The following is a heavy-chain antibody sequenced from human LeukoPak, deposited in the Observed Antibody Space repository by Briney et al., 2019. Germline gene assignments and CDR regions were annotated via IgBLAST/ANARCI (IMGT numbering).Heavy chain of an antibody. D-gene: IGHD3-22*01. Sequence: SETLSLTCSVSGGSISSYYWSWIRQPTGKGLEWIGYIYYSGSTNYNPSLKSRVTISVDTSKNQFSLKLSSVTAADTAVYYCARTYYDSSGYYYPYYFDYWGQGTLVTVSS. J-gene: IGHJ4*02. V-gene: IGHV4-59*01. CDR2: IYYSGST. CDR3: ARTYYDSSGYYYPYYFDY. CDR1: GGSISSYY.